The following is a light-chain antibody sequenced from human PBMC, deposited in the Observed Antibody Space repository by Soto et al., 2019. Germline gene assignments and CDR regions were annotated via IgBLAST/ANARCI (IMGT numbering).Light chain of an antibody. CDR3: SSYTSSTIVV. V-gene: IGLV2-14*03. J-gene: IGLJ3*02. CDR1: SSDVGGYNY. CDR2: DVT. Sequence: QSALTQPASVSGSPGQSITISCAGTSSDVGGYNYVSWYQHHPGKAPKLMIYDVTNRPSGVSSRFSGSKSGNTASLTISGLQAEDEADYYCSSYTSSTIVVFGGGTKLTVL.